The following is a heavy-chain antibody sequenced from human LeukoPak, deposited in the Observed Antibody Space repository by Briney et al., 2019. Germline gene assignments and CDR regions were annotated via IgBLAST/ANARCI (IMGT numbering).Heavy chain of an antibody. CDR2: IRSKAYGGTT. D-gene: IGHD2-21*02. CDR3: TRAYCGGDCYFQH. J-gene: IGHJ1*01. Sequence: QPGRSLRLSCTASGFSIGDYAMSWVRQAPGKGLEWGVFIRSKAYGGTTEYAASVKGRFTISRDDSKSIAYLQMNSLKTEDTAVYYCTRAYCGGDCYFQHWGQGTLVTVSS. CDR1: GFSIGDYA. V-gene: IGHV3-49*04.